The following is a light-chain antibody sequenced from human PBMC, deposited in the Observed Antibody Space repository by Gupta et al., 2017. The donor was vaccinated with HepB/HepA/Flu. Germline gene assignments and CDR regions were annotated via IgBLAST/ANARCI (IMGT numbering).Light chain of an antibody. J-gene: IGKJ3*01. V-gene: IGKV1-12*01. CDR2: SAS. Sequence: FQLPQSPSYVSASVGDRVTLTCLAWHGISRWLPWYQQKPGKAPNLLIYSASSLQSGVPARFSGSGSGTDFTLTISSLQPEDFATYYCQQSNSFPLTFGPGTKVEIK. CDR1: HGISRW. CDR3: QQSNSFPLT.